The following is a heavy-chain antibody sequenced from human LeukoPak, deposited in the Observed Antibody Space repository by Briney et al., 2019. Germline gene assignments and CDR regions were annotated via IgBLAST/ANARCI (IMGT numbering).Heavy chain of an antibody. CDR2: ISGNAGGT. CDR3: AKGKGYTSDGKDV. V-gene: IGHV3-23*01. J-gene: IGHJ6*02. CDR1: GFTFSDCA. D-gene: IGHD6-25*01. Sequence: PGGSLRLSCAASGFTFSDCAMHWVRQAPGKGLEWVSGISGNAGGTNYADSVKGRFIVSRDNSKNTLSLQMNSLRAEDTALYYCAKGKGYTSDGKDVWGQGTTVTVSS.